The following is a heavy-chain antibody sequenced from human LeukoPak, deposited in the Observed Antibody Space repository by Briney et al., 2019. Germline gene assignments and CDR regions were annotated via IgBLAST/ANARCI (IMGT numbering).Heavy chain of an antibody. V-gene: IGHV4-4*07. CDR2: IYTSGST. J-gene: IGHJ3*02. D-gene: IGHD3-3*01. CDR3: ARDNTIFGVVAHAFDI. Sequence: PSETLSLTCTVSGGSISSYYWSWIRQPAGKGLEWIGRIYTSGSTNYNPSLKSRVTMSVDTSKNQFSLKLSSVTAADTAVYYCARDNTIFGVVAHAFDIWGQGTMVTVSS. CDR1: GGSISSYY.